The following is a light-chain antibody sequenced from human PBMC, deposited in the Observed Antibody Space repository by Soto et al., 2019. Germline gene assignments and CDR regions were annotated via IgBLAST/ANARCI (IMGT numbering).Light chain of an antibody. J-gene: IGKJ5*01. V-gene: IGKV1-9*01. CDR3: QQLSSYPIT. Sequence: DIQLTKSPSFLSASVGDRVTITCRASQGISSYLAWYQQKPGKAPKLLIYAASTLQSGVPSRFSGSGSGTEFTLTISSLQPEDFATYYVQQLSSYPITFGQGTRLEIK. CDR2: AAS. CDR1: QGISSY.